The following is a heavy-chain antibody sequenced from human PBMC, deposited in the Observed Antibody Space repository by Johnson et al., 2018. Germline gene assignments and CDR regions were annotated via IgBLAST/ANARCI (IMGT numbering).Heavy chain of an antibody. D-gene: IGHD3-22*01. Sequence: VQLVESGGGLVQPGGSLRLSCAASGFTFSSYAMSWVRQAPGKGLEWVSAIGGSGGSTYYADSVKGRLTNSRDNSKNTRYLQMNSLRAEDTAVYYCAKAKRGYYYATFEIWGQGTTVTVSS. CDR2: IGGSGGST. V-gene: IGHV3-23*04. CDR3: AKAKRGYYYATFEI. CDR1: GFTFSSYA. J-gene: IGHJ6*02.